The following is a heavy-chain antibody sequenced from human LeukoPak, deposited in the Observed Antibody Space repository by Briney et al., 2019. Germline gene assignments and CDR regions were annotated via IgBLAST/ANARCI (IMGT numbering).Heavy chain of an antibody. CDR3: AKGRGYCSAGSCYSGFDY. CDR2: IRSNGATA. V-gene: IGHV3-23*01. J-gene: IGHJ4*02. Sequence: GGSLRLSCAASGFSFSRFAMTWVRQAPGKGLEWVSTIRSNGATASNADSVKGRFTISRDNSKNTLYLQMNSLRVEDTAVYYCAKGRGYCSAGSCYSGFDYWGQGTLVTVSS. CDR1: GFSFSRFA. D-gene: IGHD2-15*01.